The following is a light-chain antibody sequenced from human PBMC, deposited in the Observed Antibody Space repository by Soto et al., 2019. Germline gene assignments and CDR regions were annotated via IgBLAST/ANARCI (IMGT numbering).Light chain of an antibody. V-gene: IGKV3-20*01. CDR3: QQYGSSPPYT. CDR1: QSVSSSY. J-gene: IGKJ2*01. Sequence: IVLTQSPGTLSLSPGERATLSCRASQSVSSSYLAWYQQKPGQAPRLLIYGAFSRATGIPDRFSGSGSGTDFTLTISRLEPEDFAVYYCQQYGSSPPYTFGQGTKLEIK. CDR2: GAF.